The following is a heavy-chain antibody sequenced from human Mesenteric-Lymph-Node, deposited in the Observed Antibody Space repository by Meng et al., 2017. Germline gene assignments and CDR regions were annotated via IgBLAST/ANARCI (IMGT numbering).Heavy chain of an antibody. CDR3: ARRKVGSGWFGIDY. CDR2: ISSSGSTI. Sequence: VGLGGGVFSPGRPLCLXCGASVFTFRDXYMGWISEAPGKGREWVSYISSSGSTIYYADSVKGRFTISRDNAKNSLYLQMNSLRAEDTAVYYCARRKVGSGWFGIDYWGQGTLVTVSS. CDR1: VFTFRDXY. J-gene: IGHJ4*02. D-gene: IGHD6-19*01. V-gene: IGHV3-11*01.